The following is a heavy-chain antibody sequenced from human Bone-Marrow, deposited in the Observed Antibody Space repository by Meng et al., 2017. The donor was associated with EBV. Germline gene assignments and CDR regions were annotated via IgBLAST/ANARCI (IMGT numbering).Heavy chain of an antibody. CDR3: ARDWRGVGGSY. J-gene: IGHJ4*02. Sequence: EVQLGESGVGLVQPGGSRRLSCAASGFTFSSYWMHWGRQAPGKGLVWVSRINSDGSSTSYADSVKGRFTISRDNAKNTLYLQMNSLRAEDTAVYYCARDWRGVGGSYWGQGTLVTVSS. D-gene: IGHD3-3*01. CDR2: INSDGSST. V-gene: IGHV3-74*01. CDR1: GFTFSSYW.